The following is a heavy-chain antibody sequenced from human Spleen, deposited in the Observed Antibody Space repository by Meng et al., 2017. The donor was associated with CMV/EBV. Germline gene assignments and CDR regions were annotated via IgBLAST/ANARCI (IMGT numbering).Heavy chain of an antibody. D-gene: IGHD2-2*02. V-gene: IGHV3-23*01. CDR1: GFTFGHYG. CDR2: ISNTGETI. Sequence: GESLKISCAASGFTFGHYGMTWVRQAPGKGLEWVSVISNTGETIYYADSVKGRFTISRDNSKNTLYLQMNSLRAEDMDVYYCLGKEGCSRTTCYNGAFNMWGRGTKVTVSS. CDR3: LGKEGCSRTTCYNGAFNM. J-gene: IGHJ3*02.